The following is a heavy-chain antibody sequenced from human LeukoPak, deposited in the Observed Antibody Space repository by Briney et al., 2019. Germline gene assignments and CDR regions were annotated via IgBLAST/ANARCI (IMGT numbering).Heavy chain of an antibody. Sequence: SETLSLTCAVFGGSFSDYYWSWIRQPPGKGLEWIGEINRSGSTNYNPSLKSRVTISIDTSKNQFSLKLSSVTAADTAVYYCARERPRITFGGVIVIEDYWGQGTLVTVSS. J-gene: IGHJ4*02. CDR1: GGSFSDYY. CDR2: INRSGST. D-gene: IGHD3-16*02. CDR3: ARERPRITFGGVIVIEDY. V-gene: IGHV4-34*01.